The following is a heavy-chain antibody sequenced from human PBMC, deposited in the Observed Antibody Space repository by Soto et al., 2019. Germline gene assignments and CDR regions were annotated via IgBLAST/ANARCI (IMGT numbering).Heavy chain of an antibody. CDR2: ISAYNGNT. Sequence: VSVKVACKASGYTFTSYGISWVRQAPGQGLEWMGWISAYNGNTNYAQKLQGRVTMTTDTSTSTAYMELRSLRSDDTAVYYCARDLVSDYDFWSGYRFDPWGQGTLVTVSS. CDR3: ARDLVSDYDFWSGYRFDP. V-gene: IGHV1-18*01. CDR1: GYTFTSYG. D-gene: IGHD3-3*01. J-gene: IGHJ5*02.